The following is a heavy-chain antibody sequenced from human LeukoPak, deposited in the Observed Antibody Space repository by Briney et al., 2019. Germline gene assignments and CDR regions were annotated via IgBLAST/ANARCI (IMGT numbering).Heavy chain of an antibody. CDR3: ARQKGSGSSDLDY. CDR2: IYHSGTA. D-gene: IGHD3-10*01. V-gene: IGHV4-4*02. CDR1: GGSISSTNW. J-gene: IGHJ4*02. Sequence: PSGTLSLTCAVSGGSISSTNWWSWVRQPPGKGREWIGEIYHSGTANYNPSLKSRVTMSVDKSKNQFSLRLSSVTAADTAVYYCARQKGSGSSDLDYWGQGTLVTVSS.